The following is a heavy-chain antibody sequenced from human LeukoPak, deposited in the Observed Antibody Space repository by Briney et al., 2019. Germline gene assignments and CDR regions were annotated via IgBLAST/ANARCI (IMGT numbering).Heavy chain of an antibody. CDR1: GGSISSGDYY. J-gene: IGHJ4*02. V-gene: IGHV4-61*08. D-gene: IGHD1-26*01. Sequence: SETLSLTCTVSGGSISSGDYYWSWIRQPPGKGLEWIGHIHYTGSTSYNPSLKSRVTISVDTSKNQFSLKLSSVTAADTAVYYCARYSGTYYFYWGQGALVTVSS. CDR3: ARYSGTYYFY. CDR2: IHYTGST.